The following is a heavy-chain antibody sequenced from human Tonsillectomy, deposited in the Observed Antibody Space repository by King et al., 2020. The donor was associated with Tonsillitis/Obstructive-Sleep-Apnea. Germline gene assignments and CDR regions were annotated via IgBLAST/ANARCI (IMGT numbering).Heavy chain of an antibody. CDR3: AKDEGRFSEWLLYTNFDY. CDR2: ISYDGSNK. V-gene: IGHV3-30*18. J-gene: IGHJ4*02. D-gene: IGHD3-3*01. CDR1: GFNFSSYG. Sequence: VQLVESGGGVVQPGRSLRLSCAASGFNFSSYGMHWVRQAPGKGLEWVAVISYDGSNKYYADSVKGRFTISRDNSKNTLYLQMNSLRAEDTALYYCAKDEGRFSEWLLYTNFDYWGQGTLVTVSS.